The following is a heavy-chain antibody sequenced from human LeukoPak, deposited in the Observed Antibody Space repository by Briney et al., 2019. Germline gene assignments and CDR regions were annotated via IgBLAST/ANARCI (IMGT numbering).Heavy chain of an antibody. Sequence: ASVKVSCKASGYTFTSYGISWVRQAPGQGLEWMGWISAYNGNTNYAQKFQGRVTMTEDTSTDTAYMELSSLRSEDTAVYYCATDPPSGRPGWFDPWGQGTLVTVSS. CDR3: ATDPPSGRPGWFDP. CDR1: GYTFTSYG. V-gene: IGHV1-18*01. J-gene: IGHJ5*02. CDR2: ISAYNGNT. D-gene: IGHD3-10*01.